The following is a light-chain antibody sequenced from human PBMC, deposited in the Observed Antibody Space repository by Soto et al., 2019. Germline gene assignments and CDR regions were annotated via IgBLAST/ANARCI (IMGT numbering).Light chain of an antibody. Sequence: QSVLTQPASVSGSPGQSITISCTGTSSDIGGYNYVCWYQQHPGKAPQLIIYDVIYRPPGVSNRFSGSRSGNTASLTISGLQAEDEADYYCSSYTNSDTLAVFGGGTKLTVL. V-gene: IGLV2-14*03. CDR2: DVI. J-gene: IGLJ2*01. CDR3: SSYTNSDTLAV. CDR1: SSDIGGYNY.